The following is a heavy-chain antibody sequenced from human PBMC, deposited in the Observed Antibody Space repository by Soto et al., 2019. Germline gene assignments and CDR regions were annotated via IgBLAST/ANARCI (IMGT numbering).Heavy chain of an antibody. CDR2: IPDSGSP. CDR1: GGSVSSESHY. Sequence: PSETLSLTCTVSGGSVSSESHYWSWIRQTPGKGLEWIGYIPDSGSPTYNPSLKSRVTMSVDTSKNQLSLNLSSVTAADTARYYCARVWRRGWFFDLWGRGTPVTVS. V-gene: IGHV4-61*01. CDR3: ARVWRRGWFFDL. J-gene: IGHJ2*01. D-gene: IGHD1-1*01.